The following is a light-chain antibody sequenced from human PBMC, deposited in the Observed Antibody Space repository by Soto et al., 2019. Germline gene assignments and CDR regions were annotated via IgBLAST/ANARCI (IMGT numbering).Light chain of an antibody. CDR1: SSDVGGYNY. Sequence: QSALTQPASVSGSPGQSITISCTGTSSDVGGYNYVSWYQQHPGKAPKLMIYEVSNRPSGVSNRFSGSKSGNTASLTISGLQADDEADYYCSSYTSSSTLGVFGTGTKLTV. CDR2: EVS. V-gene: IGLV2-14*01. J-gene: IGLJ1*01. CDR3: SSYTSSSTLGV.